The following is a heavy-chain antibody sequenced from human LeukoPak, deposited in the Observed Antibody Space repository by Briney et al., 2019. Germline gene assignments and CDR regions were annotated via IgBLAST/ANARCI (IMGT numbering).Heavy chain of an antibody. D-gene: IGHD3-22*01. J-gene: IGHJ3*02. Sequence: SQTLSLTCAISGDSVSSNSAAWNWVRQSPSRGLEWLGRTYYRSKWYNDYAVSVKSRITINPDTSKNQFSLQLNSVTPEDTAVYYCARGPVYYYDSSLQRPQDAFDIWGQGTMVTVSS. CDR2: TYYRSKWYN. CDR3: ARGPVYYYDSSLQRPQDAFDI. CDR1: GDSVSSNSAA. V-gene: IGHV6-1*01.